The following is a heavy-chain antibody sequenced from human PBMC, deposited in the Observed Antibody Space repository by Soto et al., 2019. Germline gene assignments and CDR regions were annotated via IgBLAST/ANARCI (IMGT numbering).Heavy chain of an antibody. CDR2: ISYDGSNK. D-gene: IGHD3-10*01. Sequence: GGSLRLSCAASGFTFSSYGMHCVRQAPGKGLEWVAVISYDGSNKYYADSVKGRFTISRDNSKNTLYLQMNSLRAEDTAVYYCAKDSGPSMVRGVSCFDYWGQGTLVTVSS. V-gene: IGHV3-30*18. CDR1: GFTFSSYG. CDR3: AKDSGPSMVRGVSCFDY. J-gene: IGHJ4*02.